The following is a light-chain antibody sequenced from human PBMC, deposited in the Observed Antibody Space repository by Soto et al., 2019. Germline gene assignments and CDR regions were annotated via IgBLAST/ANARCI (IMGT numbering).Light chain of an antibody. J-gene: IGKJ1*01. CDR1: QSISVTY. Sequence: EIVLTQSPGTLSLSPGERATLSCRASQSISVTYLAWYKQKPGRAPRILIYGASNRATGITDRFSGSGSGTDFTLTISRLEPDDLAVYYCQHYGISPPWTCGKGTQVEIK. V-gene: IGKV3-20*01. CDR3: QHYGISPPWT. CDR2: GAS.